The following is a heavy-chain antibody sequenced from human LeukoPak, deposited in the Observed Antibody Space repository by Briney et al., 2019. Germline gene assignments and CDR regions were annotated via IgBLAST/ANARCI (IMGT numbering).Heavy chain of an antibody. CDR3: TRHRESDFGYYYYMDV. Sequence: SETLSLTCTVSGVSISTDNFYWGWIRQPPGKGLEWIGTFYYSGTTNYNPSLKSRLTISVDTSKNQFSLKLSSVTAADTSVYYCTRHRESDFGYYYYMDVWGKGTTVTVSS. CDR1: GVSISTDNFY. D-gene: IGHD4-17*01. J-gene: IGHJ6*03. V-gene: IGHV4-39*01. CDR2: FYYSGTT.